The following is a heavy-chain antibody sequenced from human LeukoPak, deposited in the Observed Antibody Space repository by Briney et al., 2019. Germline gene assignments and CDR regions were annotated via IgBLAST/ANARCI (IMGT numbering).Heavy chain of an antibody. CDR2: IYSGGST. D-gene: IGHD5-18*01. Sequence: GGSLRLSCAASRFTVSSNYMSWVRQAPGKGLEWLSVIYSGGSTYYADSVKGRFPISRDNSKNTLYLQMNSLRAEDTAVYYCTTERGYSYGYADWGQGTLVTVSS. CDR3: TTERGYSYGYAD. CDR1: RFTVSSNY. V-gene: IGHV3-66*01. J-gene: IGHJ4*02.